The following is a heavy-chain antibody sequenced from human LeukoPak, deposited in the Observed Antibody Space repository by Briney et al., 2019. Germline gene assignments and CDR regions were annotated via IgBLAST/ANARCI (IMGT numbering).Heavy chain of an antibody. Sequence: TGGSLRLSCAASGFTFSNAWMSWVRQAPGQGLEWVGRIKSKTDGGTTDYAAPVKGRFTISRDDSKNTLYLQMNSLKTEDTAVYYCTTDRDYDILTGYYWTGYWGQGTLVTVSS. J-gene: IGHJ4*02. CDR3: TTDRDYDILTGYYWTGY. D-gene: IGHD3-9*01. CDR1: GFTFSNAW. V-gene: IGHV3-15*01. CDR2: IKSKTDGGTT.